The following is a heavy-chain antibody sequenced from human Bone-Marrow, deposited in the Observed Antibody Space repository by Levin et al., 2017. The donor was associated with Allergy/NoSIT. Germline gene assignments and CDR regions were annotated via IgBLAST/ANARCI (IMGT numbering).Heavy chain of an antibody. CDR3: AIIYGLSDMDV. CDR1: GGTFRTYG. Sequence: GASVKVSCRASGGTFRTYGLNWVRQAPGQGLEWMGGITPILGPPNYARRFQGRVTITADKSSTTAYMDLTNLKSDDTAVYYCAIIYGLSDMDVWGQGTTVIVSS. V-gene: IGHV1-69*10. CDR2: ITPILGPP. J-gene: IGHJ6*02. D-gene: IGHD3-10*01.